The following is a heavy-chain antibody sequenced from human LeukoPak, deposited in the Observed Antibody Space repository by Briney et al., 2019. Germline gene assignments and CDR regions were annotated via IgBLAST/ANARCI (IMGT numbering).Heavy chain of an antibody. CDR3: ARDLSAVVVRGVYYYYYGMDV. D-gene: IGHD3-10*01. CDR2: TYYRSKWYN. V-gene: IGHV6-1*01. Sequence: SQTLSPTCAISGDSVSSNSAAWNWIRQSPSRGLEWLGRTYYRSKWYNDYAVSVKSRITINPDTSKNQFSLQLNSVTPEDTAVYYCARDLSAVVVRGVYYYYYGMDVWGQGTTVTVSS. J-gene: IGHJ6*02. CDR1: GDSVSSNSAA.